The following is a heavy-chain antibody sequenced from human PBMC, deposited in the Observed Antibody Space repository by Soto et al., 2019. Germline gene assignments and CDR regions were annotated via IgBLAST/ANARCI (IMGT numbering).Heavy chain of an antibody. CDR1: GGSISSYY. Sequence: QVQLQESGPGLVKPSETLSLTCTVSGGSISSYYWSWIRQPPGKGLEWIGYIYYSGSTNYNPSLXSXAXIXLDTSKNQCSLKLSSVTAADTAVYYCARRYGGNFDYWGQGTLVTVSS. V-gene: IGHV4-59*01. D-gene: IGHD3-16*01. CDR2: IYYSGST. J-gene: IGHJ4*02. CDR3: ARRYGGNFDY.